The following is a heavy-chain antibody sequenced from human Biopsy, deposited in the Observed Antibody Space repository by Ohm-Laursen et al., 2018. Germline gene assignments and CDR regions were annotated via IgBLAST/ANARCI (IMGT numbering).Heavy chain of an antibody. CDR2: IYGGGSPV. CDR3: ARLNSGTYDASDL. V-gene: IGHV3-48*03. Sequence: GSLRLSCSASGFTFSNYNMNWVRQAPGKGMEWISYIYGGGSPVSYADSVKGRFTISRDNAQNSLYLHMNSLRAEDTAVYYCARLNSGTYDASDLWGQGTMVIVSS. CDR1: GFTFSNYN. J-gene: IGHJ3*01. D-gene: IGHD1-26*01.